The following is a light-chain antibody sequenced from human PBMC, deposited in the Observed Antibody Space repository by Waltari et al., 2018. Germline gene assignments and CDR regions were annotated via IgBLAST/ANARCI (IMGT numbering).Light chain of an antibody. Sequence: EIVLTQSPATLSLSPGERATLSCRASQSVRSSYLAWYQQKPGQAPRLLIYGASSRATGIPDRFSGSGSGTDFTLTISRLEPEDFAVYYCQQYGSSHTFGQGTKLEIK. CDR3: QQYGSSHT. V-gene: IGKV3-20*01. CDR2: GAS. J-gene: IGKJ2*01. CDR1: QSVRSSY.